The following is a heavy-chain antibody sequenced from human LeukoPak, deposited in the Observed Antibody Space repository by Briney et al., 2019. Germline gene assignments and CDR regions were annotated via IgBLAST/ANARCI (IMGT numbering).Heavy chain of an antibody. V-gene: IGHV3-30-3*01. CDR3: ASIYSSGYSYFDY. CDR2: ISEDGNND. CDR1: GFTFTSYP. J-gene: IGHJ4*02. Sequence: PGGSLRLSCAASGFTFTSYPIHWVRQAPGKGLDWVAVISEDGNNDYYSDSVKGRFTISRDNSKNTLYLQMNSLRAEDTAVYYCASIYSSGYSYFDYWGQGTLVTVSS. D-gene: IGHD5-18*01.